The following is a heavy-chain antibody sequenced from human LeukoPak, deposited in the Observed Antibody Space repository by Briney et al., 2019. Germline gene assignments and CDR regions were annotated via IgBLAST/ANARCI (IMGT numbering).Heavy chain of an antibody. J-gene: IGHJ6*02. D-gene: IGHD3-10*01. CDR1: GFSVSSNY. Sequence: GDSLRLSCAASGFSVSSNYMSWVRQAPGKGLEWVSVIYSGGSTYFVDSVKGRFTISRDDSENTLYLHMNTLRAEDTAVYYCARHYGSGTSYYYYGLDVWGQGTTVTVSS. V-gene: IGHV3-66*04. CDR2: IYSGGST. CDR3: ARHYGSGTSYYYYGLDV.